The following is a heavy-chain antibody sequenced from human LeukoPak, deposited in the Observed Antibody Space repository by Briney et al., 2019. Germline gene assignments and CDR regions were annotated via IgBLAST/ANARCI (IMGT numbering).Heavy chain of an antibody. CDR2: INHSGRT. CDR3: ARVLAVAGTFNDY. V-gene: IGHV4-34*01. D-gene: IGHD6-19*01. Sequence: SETLSLTCAVYGGSFSGYYWSWIRQPPGKGLEWIGEINHSGRTNYNPSLKSRVTISVDTSKNQFSLKLSSVTAADTAVYYCARVLAVAGTFNDYWGQGTLVTVSS. CDR1: GGSFSGYY. J-gene: IGHJ4*02.